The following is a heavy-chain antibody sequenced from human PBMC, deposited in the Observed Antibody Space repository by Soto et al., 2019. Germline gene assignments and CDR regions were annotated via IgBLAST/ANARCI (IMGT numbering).Heavy chain of an antibody. J-gene: IGHJ3*02. D-gene: IGHD3-22*01. V-gene: IGHV3-15*01. Sequence: EVQLVESGGGLVTPGGSLRLSCAASGSTFSNAWMTWVRQAPGKGLEWVGRIKSKTDGGTTDYAAPVKGRFTISRDDSKNTVYLQMNSLKTEDTAVYYCTTHYYDSSLVAFEIWDQGTMVTVSS. CDR2: IKSKTDGGTT. CDR1: GSTFSNAW. CDR3: TTHYYDSSLVAFEI.